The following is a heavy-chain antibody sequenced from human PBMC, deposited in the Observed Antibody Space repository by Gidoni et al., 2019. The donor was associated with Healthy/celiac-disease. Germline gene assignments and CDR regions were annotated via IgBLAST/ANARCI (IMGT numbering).Heavy chain of an antibody. J-gene: IGHJ4*02. CDR2: IWYDGSNK. V-gene: IGHV3-33*01. Sequence: QVQLVESGGGVVQPGRSLRLSCAASGFTFSSYGMHWVRQAPGKGLEWVAVIWYDGSNKYYADSVKGRFTISRDNSKNTLYLQMNSLRAEDTAVYYCARDADYDILTGYCFDYWGQGTLVTVSS. CDR1: GFTFSSYG. D-gene: IGHD3-9*01. CDR3: ARDADYDILTGYCFDY.